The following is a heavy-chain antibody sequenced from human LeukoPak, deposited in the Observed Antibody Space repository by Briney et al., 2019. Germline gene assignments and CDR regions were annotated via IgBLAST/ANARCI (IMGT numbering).Heavy chain of an antibody. CDR1: GGSISSSSYY. D-gene: IGHD2-15*01. J-gene: IGHJ6*02. CDR3: ARHAEGCSGGSCYSGLFGMDV. V-gene: IGHV4-39*01. Sequence: SETLSLTCTVSGGSISSSSYYWGWIRQPPGKGLEWIGSIYYGGSTYYNPSLKSRVTISVDTSKNQFSLKLSSVTAADTAVYYCARHAEGCSGGSCYSGLFGMDVWGQGTTVTVSS. CDR2: IYYGGST.